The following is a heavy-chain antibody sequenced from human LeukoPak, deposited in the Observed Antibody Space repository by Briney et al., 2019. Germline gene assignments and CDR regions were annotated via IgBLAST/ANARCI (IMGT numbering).Heavy chain of an antibody. Sequence: GGSLRLSCAASGLTFKNYAMTWVRQAPGKGLEWVSVIDGSGGHTNYADSVKGRFSISRDNSKDILYLQMNDLRVEDTAIYYCATYTYCGGATCSRFDPWGQGTLVTVSS. CDR3: ATYTYCGGATCSRFDP. J-gene: IGHJ5*02. CDR2: IDGSGGHT. D-gene: IGHD2-21*01. CDR1: GLTFKNYA. V-gene: IGHV3-23*01.